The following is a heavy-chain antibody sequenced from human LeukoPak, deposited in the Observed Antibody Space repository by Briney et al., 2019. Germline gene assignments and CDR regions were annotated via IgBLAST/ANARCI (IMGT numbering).Heavy chain of an antibody. D-gene: IGHD6-13*01. J-gene: IGHJ6*02. CDR2: IIPIFGTA. CDR1: GGTFSSYA. CDR3: ARTNRNSSSWLTPNAYYYYGMDV. Sequence: SVKVSCKASGGTFSSYAISWVRQAPGQGLEWMGGIIPIFGTANYAQKFQGRVTITADESTSTAYMELSSLRSEDTAMYYCARTNRNSSSWLTPNAYYYYGMDVWGQGTTVTVSS. V-gene: IGHV1-69*01.